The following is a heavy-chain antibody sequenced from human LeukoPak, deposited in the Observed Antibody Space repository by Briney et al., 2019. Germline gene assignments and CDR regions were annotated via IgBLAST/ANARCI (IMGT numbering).Heavy chain of an antibody. CDR2: IYPSDSDI. CDR3: ARGLTGYSYGDFDF. D-gene: IGHD5-18*01. Sequence: GESLKISCKGSGYSFTSYWIGWVRQMPGKGLEWMGIIYPSDSDIRYSPSFQGQVTLSTDKSISTAYLQWSSLKASDTAMYYCARGLTGYSYGDFDFWGQGTLVTVSS. J-gene: IGHJ4*02. V-gene: IGHV5-51*01. CDR1: GYSFTSYW.